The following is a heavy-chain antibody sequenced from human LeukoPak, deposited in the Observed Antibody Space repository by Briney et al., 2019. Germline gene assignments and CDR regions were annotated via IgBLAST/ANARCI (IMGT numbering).Heavy chain of an antibody. CDR3: VTYGGSDY. V-gene: IGHV4-34*01. Sequence: SETLSLTCAVYGGSFSGYYWSWIRQPPGKGLEWIGEINHSGSTNYNPSLKSRVTISVDTSKNHFSLKLCSVTAADTAVYYCVTYGGSDYWGQGTLVTVSS. CDR1: GGSFSGYY. D-gene: IGHD4/OR15-4a*01. J-gene: IGHJ4*02. CDR2: INHSGST.